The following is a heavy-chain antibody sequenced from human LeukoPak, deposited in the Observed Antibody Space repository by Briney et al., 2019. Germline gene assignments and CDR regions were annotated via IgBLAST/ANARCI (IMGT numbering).Heavy chain of an antibody. CDR3: ASLKYMSGFDY. J-gene: IGHJ4*02. CDR2: ISSSSSYI. V-gene: IGHV3-21*01. Sequence: GGSLRLSCAASGFTFGSYSMNWVRQAPGKGLEWVSSISSSSSYIYYADSVKGRFTISRDNAKNSLYLQMNSLRAEDTAVYYCASLKYMSGFDYWGQGTLVTVSS. D-gene: IGHD1-26*01. CDR1: GFTFGSYS.